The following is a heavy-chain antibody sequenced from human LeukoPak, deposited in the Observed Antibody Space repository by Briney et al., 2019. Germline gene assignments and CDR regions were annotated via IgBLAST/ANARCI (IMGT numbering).Heavy chain of an antibody. CDR1: GGSISSCTYS. CDR3: ARDWNRYAY. J-gene: IGHJ4*02. V-gene: IGHV4-39*07. D-gene: IGHD1-1*01. Sequence: PSETLSLTCTVSGGSISSCTYSWGWIRRPPGKGLEWIGSIPCSGSTYYNPSLKSRVTISVDTSKNQFSLYLDSVTAADTAVYYCARDWNRYAYWGQGTLVTVSS. CDR2: IPCSGST.